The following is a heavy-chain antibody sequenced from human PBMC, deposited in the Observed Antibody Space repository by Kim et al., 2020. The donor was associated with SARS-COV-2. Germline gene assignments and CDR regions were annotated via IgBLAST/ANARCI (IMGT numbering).Heavy chain of an antibody. D-gene: IGHD2-15*01. Sequence: GGSLRLSCAASGFTFSSYAMSWVRQATGKGLEWVSAISGSGGSTYYADSVKGRFTISRDNSKNTLYLQMNSLRAEDTAVYYCAKDRAQCGSCPGDWGQGTLVTVSS. CDR1: GFTFSSYA. CDR3: AKDRAQCGSCPGD. CDR2: ISGSGGST. V-gene: IGHV3-23*01. J-gene: IGHJ4*02.